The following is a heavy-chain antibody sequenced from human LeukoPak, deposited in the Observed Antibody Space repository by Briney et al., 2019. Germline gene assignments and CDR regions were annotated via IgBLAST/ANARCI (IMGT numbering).Heavy chain of an antibody. CDR1: GGSISSYF. Sequence: DPSETLSLTCTVSGGSISSYFWSWIRQPPGKGLEWIGYIFYTGSTNYNPSLKSRVTISIDTPNKQFSLKLSSVTAADTAIYYCARWSRDGYNNYYYYYMDVWGKGTTVTVSS. J-gene: IGHJ6*03. CDR3: ARWSRDGYNNYYYYYMDV. D-gene: IGHD5-24*01. V-gene: IGHV4-59*01. CDR2: IFYTGST.